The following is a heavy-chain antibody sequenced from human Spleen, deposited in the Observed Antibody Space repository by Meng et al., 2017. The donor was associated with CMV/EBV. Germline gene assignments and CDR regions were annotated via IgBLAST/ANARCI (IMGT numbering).Heavy chain of an antibody. Sequence: GGSLRLSCVASGFTFNTYWMSWVRQAPGKGLEWVANIKQDGSEKYYVGSVKGRFTISRDNAKNSLYLQMNSLRAEDTAVYYCAYYSSSGYYFDYWGQGTLVTVSS. D-gene: IGHD6-13*01. CDR2: IKQDGSEK. CDR3: AYYSSSGYYFDY. J-gene: IGHJ4*02. V-gene: IGHV3-7*01. CDR1: GFTFNTYW.